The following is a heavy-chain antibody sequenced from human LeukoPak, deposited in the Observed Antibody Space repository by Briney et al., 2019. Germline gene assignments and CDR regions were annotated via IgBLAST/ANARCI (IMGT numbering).Heavy chain of an antibody. CDR2: IIPIFGTA. Sequence: ASVKVSCKVSGYSFTSHYMHWVRHAPGQWLEWMGGIIPIFGTANYAQKFQGRVTITADESTSTAYMELSSLRSEDTAVYYCARAPLQYYYYYYMDVWGKGTTVTISS. D-gene: IGHD3-16*02. V-gene: IGHV1-69*13. CDR1: GYSFTSHY. CDR3: ARAPLQYYYYYYMDV. J-gene: IGHJ6*03.